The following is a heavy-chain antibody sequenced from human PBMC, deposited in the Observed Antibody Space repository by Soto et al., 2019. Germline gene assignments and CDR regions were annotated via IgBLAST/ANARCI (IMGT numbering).Heavy chain of an antibody. D-gene: IGHD3-3*01. CDR3: ASCFCCLDP. Sequence: QVQLQESGPGLVKPSETLSLTCAVSGDSISSNKWWTWVRQSPGKGLEWIGEVFHAGSTNYNPSLRSRIFFSDDKSKNQFSLGLSCVTVADRAIYYCASCFCCLDPWGQGTLVTVSS. J-gene: IGHJ5*02. CDR2: VFHAGST. CDR1: GDSISSNKW. V-gene: IGHV4-4*02.